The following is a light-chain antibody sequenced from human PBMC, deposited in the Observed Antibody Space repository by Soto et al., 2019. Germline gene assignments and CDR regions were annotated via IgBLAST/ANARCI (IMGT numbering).Light chain of an antibody. CDR2: GAS. CDR3: QQYGSSPRYT. V-gene: IGKV3-20*01. J-gene: IGKJ2*01. Sequence: EIVLTQSPGTLSLSPGERATLSCRASQSVSSSYLAWYQKKPGQAPRLLIYGASSRAAGIPDRISGSGSGTDFTLTISRLEPEDFAVYYCQQYGSSPRYTFGQGTKLEIK. CDR1: QSVSSSY.